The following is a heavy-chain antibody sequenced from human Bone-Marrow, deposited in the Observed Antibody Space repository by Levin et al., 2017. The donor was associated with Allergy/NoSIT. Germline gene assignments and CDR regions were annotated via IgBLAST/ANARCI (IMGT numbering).Heavy chain of an antibody. J-gene: IGHJ1*01. CDR3: AMGPTNGYYLEYFQH. V-gene: IGHV1-69*04. D-gene: IGHD3-3*01. CDR1: GGTFIGNA. Sequence: SVKVSCKASGGTFIGNAFSWVRQAPGQGLEWMGTIMPKKNVQNHARKFQARVTVTADKSTDTVYMELSSLRSEGTAIYYWAMGPTNGYYLEYFQHWGLGTLVTVS. CDR2: IMPKKNVQ.